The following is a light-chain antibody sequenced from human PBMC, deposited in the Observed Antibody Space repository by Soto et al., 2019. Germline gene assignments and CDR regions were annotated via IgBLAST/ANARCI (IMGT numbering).Light chain of an antibody. CDR2: ANS. CDR1: TSNIGTNT. J-gene: IGLJ2*01. Sequence: QSVLTQSPSASGTPGQRVSISCSGSTSNIGTNTVSWYQHVPGTAPKLLIYANSHRPSGVPDRFSGSQSGTSASLAITGLQAEDEADYYCQSYDSSLSGSVVFGGGTQLTVL. CDR3: QSYDSSLSGSVV. V-gene: IGLV1-44*01.